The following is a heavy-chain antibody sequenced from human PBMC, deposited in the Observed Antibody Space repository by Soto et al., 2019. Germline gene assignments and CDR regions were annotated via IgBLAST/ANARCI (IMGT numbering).Heavy chain of an antibody. V-gene: IGHV1-46*03. J-gene: IGHJ4*02. CDR2: INPSGGST. Sequence: EASVKVSCKASGYTFTSYYMHWVRQAPGQGLEWMGIINPSGGSTSYAQKFQGRVTMTRDTSTSTVYMELSSLRSEDTAVYYCARSPSSEMATIFSPDYWGQGTLVTVSS. CDR1: GYTFTSYY. CDR3: ARSPSSEMATIFSPDY. D-gene: IGHD5-12*01.